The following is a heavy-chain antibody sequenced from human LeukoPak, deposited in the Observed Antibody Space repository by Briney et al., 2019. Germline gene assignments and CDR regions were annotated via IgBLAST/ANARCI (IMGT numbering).Heavy chain of an antibody. J-gene: IGHJ5*02. V-gene: IGHV3-30*02. D-gene: IGHD3-10*01. CDR3: AKDLLKEGSYGSGIDWFDP. CDR1: GFIFSNYG. Sequence: GGSLRLSCAASGFIFSNYGMHWVRQAPGKGLEWVSFIRYDGSHKHYADSVKGRFTISRENSKKTLYLQMNSLRPEDTSMYYCAKDLLKEGSYGSGIDWFDPWGQGAQVTVSS. CDR2: IRYDGSHK.